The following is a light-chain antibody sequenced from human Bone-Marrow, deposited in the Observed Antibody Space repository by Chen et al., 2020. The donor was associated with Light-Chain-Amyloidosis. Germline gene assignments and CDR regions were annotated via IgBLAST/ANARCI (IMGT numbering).Light chain of an antibody. CDR3: RLWDSHSKSYV. CDR1: NIGSTS. V-gene: IGLV3-21*02. Sequence: SYVLTQPSSVSVAPGQTATIACGGNNIGSTSVHWYQQTPGQAPLLVVYDDSDRPSRIPERFSGVSSGNTATPTIRRVEAGNEADYYGRLWDSHSKSYVFGSGTRVTVL. CDR2: DDS. J-gene: IGLJ1*01.